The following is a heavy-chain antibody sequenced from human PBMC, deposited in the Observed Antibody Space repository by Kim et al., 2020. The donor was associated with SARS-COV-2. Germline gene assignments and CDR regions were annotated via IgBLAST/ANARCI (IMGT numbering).Heavy chain of an antibody. D-gene: IGHD4-17*01. V-gene: IGHV3-20*02. CDR1: GFTFDDYG. J-gene: IGHJ5*02. CDR2: INWNGGST. CDR3: ARVGYGDYRGWFDP. Sequence: GGSLRLSFAASGFTFDDYGMSWVRQAPGKGLELVSGINWNGGSTGYADSVKGRFTISRDNAKNSLYLQMNSLRAEDTALYHCARVGYGDYRGWFDPWGQGTLVTVSS.